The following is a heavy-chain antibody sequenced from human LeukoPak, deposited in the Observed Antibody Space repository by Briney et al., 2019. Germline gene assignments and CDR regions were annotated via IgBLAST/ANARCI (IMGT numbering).Heavy chain of an antibody. J-gene: IGHJ4*02. D-gene: IGHD2-2*02. CDR2: ISYDGSNK. CDR3: ARANTPFADY. CDR1: GFTFSSYD. Sequence: GGSLRLSCAASGFTFSSYDMGWVRQAPGKGLEWVAVISYDGSNKYYADSVKGRFAISRDNSKNTVYLQMNSLRVEDTAVYYCARANTPFADYWGQGTLVTVSS. V-gene: IGHV3-30*09.